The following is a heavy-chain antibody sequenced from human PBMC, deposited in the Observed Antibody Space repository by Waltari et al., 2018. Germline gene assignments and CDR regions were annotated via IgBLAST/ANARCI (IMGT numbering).Heavy chain of an antibody. V-gene: IGHV4-39*01. J-gene: IGHJ1*01. Sequence: QLQLQESGPGLVQPSETLSLTCTVSGGSISTNYHWGWIRQPPGKGLEWMGNMQYRGSTFYNPSLKSRVTISLDTSKNQFSLRLTSVGAADTAVYFCGRIAFGDDGGYFQHWGQGTLVTVSS. CDR2: MQYRGST. CDR1: GGSISTNYH. D-gene: IGHD4-17*01. CDR3: GRIAFGDDGGYFQH.